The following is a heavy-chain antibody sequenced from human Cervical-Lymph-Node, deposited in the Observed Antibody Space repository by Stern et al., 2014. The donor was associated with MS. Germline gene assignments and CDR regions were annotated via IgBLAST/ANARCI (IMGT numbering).Heavy chain of an antibody. D-gene: IGHD3-9*01. J-gene: IGHJ4*02. CDR1: GGTFSNYA. CDR3: ARGWSYDILTAYSY. Sequence: QVQLLQPGAEVKKPGSSVKVSCKASGGTFSNYAISWVRQAPGQGLEWMGGIIPIFGTANYAQKFQGRVTITADESTSTAYMELSSLRSEDTALYYCARGWSYDILTAYSYWGQGTLVTVSS. V-gene: IGHV1-69*01. CDR2: IIPIFGTA.